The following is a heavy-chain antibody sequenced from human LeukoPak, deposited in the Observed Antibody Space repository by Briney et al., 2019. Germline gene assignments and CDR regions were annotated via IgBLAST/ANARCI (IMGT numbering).Heavy chain of an antibody. CDR1: GGSISSYY. D-gene: IGHD2-15*01. J-gene: IGHJ5*02. CDR3: ARDAASCSGGSCYHWFDP. V-gene: IGHV4-59*01. Sequence: SETLSLTCTVSGGSISSYYWSWIRQPPGKGLEWIGSVYFSGATNYNPSLKSRVTISVDTSKNQFSLKLSSVTAADTAVYYCARDAASCSGGSCYHWFDPWGQGTLVTVSS. CDR2: VYFSGAT.